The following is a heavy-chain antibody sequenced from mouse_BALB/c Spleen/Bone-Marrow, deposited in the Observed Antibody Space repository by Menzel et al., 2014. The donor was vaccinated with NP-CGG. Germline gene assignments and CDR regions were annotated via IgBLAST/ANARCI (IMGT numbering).Heavy chain of an antibody. CDR3: ARDRNYGSSWYFDV. CDR1: GFTSTDYY. V-gene: IGHV7-3*02. CDR2: IRSKANGYTT. Sequence: EVKLVESGGGLVQPGGSLRLSCVTSGFTSTDYYMSWVRQPPGKALEWLGFIRSKANGYTTEYSASVKGRFTISRDNSQSILYLQMNTLRAEDSATYYCARDRNYGSSWYFDVWGAGTTVTVSS. D-gene: IGHD1-1*01. J-gene: IGHJ1*01.